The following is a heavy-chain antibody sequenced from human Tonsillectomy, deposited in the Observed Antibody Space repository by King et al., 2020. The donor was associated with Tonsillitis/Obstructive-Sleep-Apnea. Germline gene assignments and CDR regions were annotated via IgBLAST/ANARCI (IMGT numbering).Heavy chain of an antibody. CDR3: ARILPAAAMSLGFDY. V-gene: IGHV3-21*06. CDR2: ISSSTSNI. CDR1: GFTFSSYS. Sequence: VQLVESGGGLVKPGGSLRLSCAASGFTFSSYSMNWVRQAPGKGLEWVSFISSSTSNIDYADSVKGRFTISRDNAKNSLYLQMNSLRAEDTAVYYCARILPAAAMSLGFDYWGQGTLVTVSS. D-gene: IGHD2-2*01. J-gene: IGHJ4*02.